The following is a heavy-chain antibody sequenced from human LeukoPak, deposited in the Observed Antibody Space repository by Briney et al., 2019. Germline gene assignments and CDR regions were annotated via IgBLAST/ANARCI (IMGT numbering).Heavy chain of an antibody. CDR3: AKGDYYGSGSTFKNGMDV. CDR2: VTASAGNT. D-gene: IGHD3-10*01. Sequence: GGSLRLSCAASGFTFSSYAMSWVRQAPGKGLEWVSAVTASAGNTYYADSVKGRFTVSRDNSKNTLYLQVNSLRAEDTAVYYCAKGDYYGSGSTFKNGMDVWGQGTTVTVSS. CDR1: GFTFSSYA. V-gene: IGHV3-23*01. J-gene: IGHJ6*02.